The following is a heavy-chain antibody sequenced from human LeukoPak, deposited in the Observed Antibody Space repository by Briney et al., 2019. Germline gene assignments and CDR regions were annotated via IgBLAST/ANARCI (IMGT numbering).Heavy chain of an antibody. V-gene: IGHV3-43*02. CDR1: GFTFDDYA. Sequence: GGSLRLSCAASGFTFDDYAMHWVRQAPGKGLEWVSLISGDGGSTYYADSVKGRFTISRDNSKNSLYLQMNSLRAEDTAVYYCARAWRYSSGWYDYWGQGTLVTVSS. CDR3: ARAWRYSSGWYDY. CDR2: ISGDGGST. D-gene: IGHD6-19*01. J-gene: IGHJ4*02.